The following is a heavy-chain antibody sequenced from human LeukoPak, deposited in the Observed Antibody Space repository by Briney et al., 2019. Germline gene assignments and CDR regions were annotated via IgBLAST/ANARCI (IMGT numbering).Heavy chain of an antibody. CDR2: INHSGST. V-gene: IGHV4-34*01. CDR3: ARVGITIPLRALDY. J-gene: IGHJ4*02. Sequence: SETLSLTCAVYGGSFSGYYWSWIRQPPGKGLEWIGEINHSGSTNYNPSLKSRVTISVDTSKNQFSLKLSSVTAADTAVYYCARVGITIPLRALDYWGQGTPVTVSS. D-gene: IGHD3-3*01. CDR1: GGSFSGYY.